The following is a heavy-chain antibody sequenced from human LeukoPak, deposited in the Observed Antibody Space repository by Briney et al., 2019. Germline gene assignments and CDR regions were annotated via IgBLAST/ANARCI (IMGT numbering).Heavy chain of an antibody. Sequence: GGSLRLSCTASGFTVSSNYMSWVRQAPGKGLEWVSVIYSGGSTYYADSVKGRFTISRDNSKNTLYLQMNSLRAEDTAVYYCAREGMDTSLYYWGQGTLVTVPS. V-gene: IGHV3-66*01. CDR2: IYSGGST. CDR3: AREGMDTSLYY. CDR1: GFTVSSNY. D-gene: IGHD5-24*01. J-gene: IGHJ4*02.